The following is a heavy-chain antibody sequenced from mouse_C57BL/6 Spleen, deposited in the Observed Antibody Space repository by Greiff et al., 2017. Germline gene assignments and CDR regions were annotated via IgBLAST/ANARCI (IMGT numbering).Heavy chain of an antibody. Sequence: QVQLKQPGAELVKPGASVKMSCKASGYTFTSYWMHWVEQRPGRGLEWIGGIDPSGGGTKYNEKFKSKATLTVDKPSSTAYMQLSSLTSEDSAVYYCARGGTCSALADWGQGTPVTVSA. CDR1: GYTFTSYW. CDR3: ARGGTCSALAD. D-gene: IGHD3-1*01. J-gene: IGHJ3*01. CDR2: IDPSGGGT. V-gene: IGHV1-62-3*01.